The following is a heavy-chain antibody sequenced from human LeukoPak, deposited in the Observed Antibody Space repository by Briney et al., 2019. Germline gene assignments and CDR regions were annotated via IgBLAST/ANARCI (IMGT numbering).Heavy chain of an antibody. CDR2: ISSSGSTI. V-gene: IGHV3-11*01. D-gene: IGHD6-6*01. Sequence: GGSLRLSCAASGFTFSDYYMSWIRQAPGKGLEWVSYISSSGSTIYYADSVKGRFTISRDNAKNSLYLQMNSLRAEDTAVYYCARVRYSSSSFWFDPWGQGTLVTVSS. CDR3: ARVRYSSSSFWFDP. CDR1: GFTFSDYY. J-gene: IGHJ5*02.